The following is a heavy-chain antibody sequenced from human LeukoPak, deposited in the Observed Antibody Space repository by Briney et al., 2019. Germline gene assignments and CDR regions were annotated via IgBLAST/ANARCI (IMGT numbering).Heavy chain of an antibody. Sequence: SETLSLTCAVSGGSISSSNWWSWVRQPPGKGLEWIGEINHSGSTNYNPSLKSRVTISVDTSKNQFSLKLSSVTAADTAVYYCARGRSGYSSGWPDYYYYYGMDVWGQGTTVTVSS. CDR3: ARGRSGYSSGWPDYYYYYGMDV. V-gene: IGHV4-4*02. D-gene: IGHD6-19*01. CDR2: INHSGST. J-gene: IGHJ6*02. CDR1: GGSISSSNW.